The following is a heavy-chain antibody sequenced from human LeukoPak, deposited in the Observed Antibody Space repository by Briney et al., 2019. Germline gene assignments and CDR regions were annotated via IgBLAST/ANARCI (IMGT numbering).Heavy chain of an antibody. D-gene: IGHD3-10*01. Sequence: SETLSLTCTVPGGSISSYYWSWIRQPAGKGLEWIGRIYTSGSTNYNPSLKSRVTISVDKSKNQFSLKLSSVTAADTAVYYCARDLRLWFGELWYNWFDPWGQGTLVTVSS. V-gene: IGHV4-4*07. CDR2: IYTSGST. CDR1: GGSISSYY. CDR3: ARDLRLWFGELWYNWFDP. J-gene: IGHJ5*02.